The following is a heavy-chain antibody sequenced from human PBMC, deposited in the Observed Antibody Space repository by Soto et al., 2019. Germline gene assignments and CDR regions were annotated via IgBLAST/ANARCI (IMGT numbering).Heavy chain of an antibody. Sequence: QVQLVQSGAEVKKPGASVKVSCKASGYTFTSYGISWVRQAPGQGLEWMGWISAYNGNTNYTQKLQGRVTMTTDTSTSTAYMELRSLRSDDTAVYYCARDHGKYCSGGSCYSHYYYGMDVWGQGTTVTVSS. CDR2: ISAYNGNT. CDR1: GYTFTSYG. J-gene: IGHJ6*02. V-gene: IGHV1-18*01. CDR3: ARDHGKYCSGGSCYSHYYYGMDV. D-gene: IGHD2-15*01.